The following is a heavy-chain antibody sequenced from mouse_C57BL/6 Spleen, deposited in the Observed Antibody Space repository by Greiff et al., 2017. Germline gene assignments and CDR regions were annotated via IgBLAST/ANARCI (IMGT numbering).Heavy chain of an antibody. Sequence: VQLQQPGAELVKPGASVKLSCKASGYTFTSYWMHWVKQRPGQGLEWIGMIHPNSGSTNYNEQFKSKAKLTVDKSSSTAYMQRRSPTYEDAAVYDSARVPYYSNSGAMDYWGQGTSGTVSS. CDR1: GYTFTSYW. J-gene: IGHJ4*01. CDR3: ARVPYYSNSGAMDY. CDR2: IHPNSGST. V-gene: IGHV1-64*01. D-gene: IGHD2-5*01.